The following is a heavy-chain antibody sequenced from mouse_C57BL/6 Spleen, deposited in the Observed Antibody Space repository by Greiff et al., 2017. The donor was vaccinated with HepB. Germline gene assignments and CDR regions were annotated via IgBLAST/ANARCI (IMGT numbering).Heavy chain of an antibody. J-gene: IGHJ2*01. Sequence: EVQLVESGPGLVKPSQSLSLTCSVTGYSITSGYYWNWIRQFPGNKLEWMGYISYDGSNNYNPSLKNRISITRDTSKNQFFLKLNSVTTEDTATYYCARGKPGNFDYWGQGTTLTVSS. CDR1: GYSITSGYY. CDR2: ISYDGSN. CDR3: ARGKPGNFDY. V-gene: IGHV3-6*01.